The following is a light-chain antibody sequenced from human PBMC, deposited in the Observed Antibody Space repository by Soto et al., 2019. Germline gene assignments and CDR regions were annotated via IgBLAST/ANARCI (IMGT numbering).Light chain of an antibody. CDR3: CSYAGSSNVV. V-gene: IGLV2-23*02. Sequence: QSVLTQPASVSGSPGQSITISCTGTSSDVGSYNLVSWYQQRPGKAPKLMIYEVSKRPSVVSNRFSGSKSGNTASLTISGLQAEDEADYYCCSYAGSSNVVFGGGTKLTVL. J-gene: IGLJ2*01. CDR2: EVS. CDR1: SSDVGSYNL.